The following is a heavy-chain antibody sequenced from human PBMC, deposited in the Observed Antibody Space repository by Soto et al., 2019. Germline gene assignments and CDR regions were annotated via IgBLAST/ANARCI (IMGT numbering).Heavy chain of an antibody. CDR1: GFTFSSYG. J-gene: IGHJ6*01. CDR2: IWYDGSNK. V-gene: IGHV3-33*01. CDR3: ARDEGIHAADVYYYYYYGMDV. D-gene: IGHD6-13*01. Sequence: GGSLRLSCAASGFTFSSYGMHWVRQAPGKGLEWVAVIWYDGSNKYYADSVKGRFTISRDNSKNTLYLQMNSLRAEDTAVYYCARDEGIHAADVYYYYYYGMDVWGRGTTVTVSS.